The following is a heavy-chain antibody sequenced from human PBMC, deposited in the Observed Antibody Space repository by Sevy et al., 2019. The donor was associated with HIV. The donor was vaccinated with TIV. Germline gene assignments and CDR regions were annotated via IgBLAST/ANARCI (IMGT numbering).Heavy chain of an antibody. V-gene: IGHV3-23*01. J-gene: IGHJ6*02. CDR2: ISGSGRFT. CDR3: AKGFCSGATCPRDYYYYGMDV. CDR1: EFTFSSYA. Sequence: EGSLRLSCSASEFTFSSYAMSWVRQAPGKGLEWVSSISGSGRFTYYADFVEGRFIISRDNSKNTLSVQMNSLRAEDTAVYYCAKGFCSGATCPRDYYYYGMDVWGQGTTVTVSS. D-gene: IGHD2-15*01.